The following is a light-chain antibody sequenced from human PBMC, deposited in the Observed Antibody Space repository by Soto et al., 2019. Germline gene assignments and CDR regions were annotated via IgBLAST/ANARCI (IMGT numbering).Light chain of an antibody. V-gene: IGKV3-20*01. Sequence: EIVMTQSPGTLSLSPGERATLSCRASQSVSSSYLAWYQQKPGQPPRLLIYGASGRATGIPDRFSGSGSGTDFTLTISRLEPEDFAVYYWQQSATFGPGTKVDIK. CDR3: QQSAT. CDR1: QSVSSSY. CDR2: GAS. J-gene: IGKJ3*01.